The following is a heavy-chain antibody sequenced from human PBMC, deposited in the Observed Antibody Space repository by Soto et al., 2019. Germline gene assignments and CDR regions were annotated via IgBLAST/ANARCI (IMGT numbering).Heavy chain of an antibody. CDR2: IYYSGNT. J-gene: IGHJ4*02. CDR1: GGSISSGYYY. Sequence: SETLSLTCSVSGGSISSGYYYWSWIRQPPGKGLEWIGNIYYSGNTYYNPSLKSRLIISIDTSKNQFSLKLSSVTAADTAVYYCASLRYHDDGRTFDYWGQGTLVTVSS. CDR3: ASLRYHDDGRTFDY. V-gene: IGHV4-30-4*01. D-gene: IGHD3-16*01.